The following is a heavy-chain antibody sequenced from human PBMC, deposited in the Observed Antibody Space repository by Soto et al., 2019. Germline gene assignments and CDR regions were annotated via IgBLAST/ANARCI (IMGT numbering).Heavy chain of an antibody. V-gene: IGHV3-30-3*01. J-gene: IGHJ6*02. CDR1: GFTFSDYT. CDR2: ISFDGNNQ. CDR3: ARDRISRTTGNYYYGMDV. Sequence: QVHVVESGGGVVQPGKSVRLSCAASGFTFSDYTFHWVRQAPGKGLDWVAVISFDGNNQYYTDSVKGRFTVSRDESKDTVTVLMNSLRPEDTGVYYCARDRISRTTGNYYYGMDVWSQGTTVTVS. D-gene: IGHD1-7*01.